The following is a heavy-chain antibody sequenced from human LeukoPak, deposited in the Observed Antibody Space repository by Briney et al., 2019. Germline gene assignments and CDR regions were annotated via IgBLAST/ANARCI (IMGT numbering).Heavy chain of an antibody. CDR1: GYTFTGYY. V-gene: IGHV1-2*02. J-gene: IGHJ4*02. CDR2: INPNSGGT. D-gene: IGHD4-23*01. CDR3: ARGDYGGNSANY. Sequence: ASVKVSCKASGYTFTGYYTHWVRQAPGQGLEWMGWINPNSGGTNYAQKFQGRVTMTRDTSISTAYMELSRLRSDDTAVYYCARGDYGGNSANYWGQGTLVTVSS.